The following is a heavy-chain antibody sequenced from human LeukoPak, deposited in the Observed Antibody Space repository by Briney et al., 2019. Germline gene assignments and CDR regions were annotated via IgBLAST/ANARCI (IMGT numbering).Heavy chain of an antibody. D-gene: IGHD3-3*01. V-gene: IGHV4-39*01. J-gene: IGHJ4*02. Sequence: PSETLSLTCTVSGGSISCSSYYWGWIRQPPGKGLEWIGSMYSSGSTYYNPSLKSRVIMSVDTSKNQFSLKLSSVTAADTAVYYCASNEWSGYYFDYWGQGTLVTVSS. CDR1: GGSISCSSYY. CDR2: MYSSGST. CDR3: ASNEWSGYYFDY.